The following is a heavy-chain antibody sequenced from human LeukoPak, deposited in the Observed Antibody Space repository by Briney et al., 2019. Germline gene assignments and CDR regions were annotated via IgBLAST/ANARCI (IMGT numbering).Heavy chain of an antibody. J-gene: IGHJ3*02. D-gene: IGHD5-12*01. CDR1: GGSIGSGSYY. CDR2: IYTSGST. CDR3: ARDRYSGYDGFGAFDI. V-gene: IGHV4-61*02. Sequence: SETLSLTCTVSGGSIGSGSYYWSWIRQPAGKGLEWIGRIYTSGSTNYNPSLESRVTISVDTSKNRFSLKLSSVTAADTAVYYCARDRYSGYDGFGAFDIWGQGTMVTVSS.